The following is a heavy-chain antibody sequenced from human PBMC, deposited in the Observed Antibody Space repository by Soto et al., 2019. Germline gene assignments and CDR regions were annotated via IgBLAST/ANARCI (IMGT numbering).Heavy chain of an antibody. V-gene: IGHV3-21*01. CDR2: ISSSGTYI. D-gene: IGHD4-17*01. CDR1: GFTLRTYS. Sequence: EVQLVESGGGLVKPGGSLRLSCAASGFTLRTYSMNWVRQAPGKGLEWVASISSSGTYIYYGDSVKGRFTISRDNARNSLHLQMDSLRAEDTAVYYCARAPDYEESRLQYSGQGTLVSVSS. CDR3: ARAPDYEESRLQY. J-gene: IGHJ4*02.